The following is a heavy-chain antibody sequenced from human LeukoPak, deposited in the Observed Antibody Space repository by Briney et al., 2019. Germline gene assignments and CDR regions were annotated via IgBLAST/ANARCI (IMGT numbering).Heavy chain of an antibody. D-gene: IGHD1-26*01. Sequence: SVKVSCKASGATFSSYAISWVRQAPGQGLEWMGGIIPIFGTANYAQKFQGRVTITTDESTSTAYMELSSLRSEDTAVYYCAAESGSYAYYYYMDVWGKGTTVTVSS. V-gene: IGHV1-69*05. CDR1: GATFSSYA. J-gene: IGHJ6*03. CDR3: AAESGSYAYYYYMDV. CDR2: IIPIFGTA.